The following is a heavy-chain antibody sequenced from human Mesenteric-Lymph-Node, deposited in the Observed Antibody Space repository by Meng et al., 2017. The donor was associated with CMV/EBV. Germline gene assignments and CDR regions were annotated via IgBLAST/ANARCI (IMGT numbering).Heavy chain of an antibody. CDR3: ARPHYYGSGSSPWFDP. Sequence: QLQPQESGPGLVKPSETLSLPCTVPGGSISSSSYYWGWIRQPPGKGLEWIGSIYYSGSTYYNPSLKSRVTISVDTSKNQFSLKLSSVTAADTAVYYCARPHYYGSGSSPWFDPWGQGTLVTVSS. V-gene: IGHV4-39*01. CDR1: GGSISSSSYY. J-gene: IGHJ5*02. D-gene: IGHD3-10*01. CDR2: IYYSGST.